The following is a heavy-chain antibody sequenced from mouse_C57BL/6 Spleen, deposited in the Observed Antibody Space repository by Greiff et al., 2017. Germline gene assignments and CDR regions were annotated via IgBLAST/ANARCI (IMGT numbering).Heavy chain of an antibody. CDR3: ARHRGSGYFDY. Sequence: EVKLVESGGDLVKPGGSLKLSCAASGFTFSSYGMSWVRQTPDKRLEWVATISSGGSYTYYPDSVKGRFTISRDNAKNTLYLQMSSLKSEDTAMYYCARHRGSGYFDYWGQGTTLTVSS. V-gene: IGHV5-6*01. J-gene: IGHJ2*01. CDR1: GFTFSSYG. CDR2: ISSGGSYT. D-gene: IGHD3-2*02.